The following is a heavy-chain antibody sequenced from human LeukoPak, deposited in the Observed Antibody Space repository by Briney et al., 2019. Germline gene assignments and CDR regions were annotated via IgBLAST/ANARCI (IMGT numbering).Heavy chain of an antibody. CDR3: ARALSDYDDQTYYYYGMDV. V-gene: IGHV1-8*01. Sequence: ASVKVSCKASGYTFTSYDINWVRQATGQGLEWMGWMNPNSGNTGYAQKFQGRITMTRNTSISTAYMELSSLRSEDTAVYYCARALSDYDDQTYYYYGMDVWGQGTTVTVSS. D-gene: IGHD4-17*01. CDR1: GYTFTSYD. J-gene: IGHJ6*02. CDR2: MNPNSGNT.